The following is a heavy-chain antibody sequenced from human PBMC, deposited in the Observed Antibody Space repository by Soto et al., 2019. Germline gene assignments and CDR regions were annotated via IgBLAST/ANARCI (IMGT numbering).Heavy chain of an antibody. CDR1: GGSISSGGYY. CDR2: IYYSGST. D-gene: IGHD5-12*01. CDR3: ARRGYSGYVHYFDY. J-gene: IGHJ4*02. V-gene: IGHV4-31*03. Sequence: SETLSLTCTVSGGSISSGGYYWSWIRQHPGKGLEWIGYIYYSGSTYYNPSLKSRVTISVDTSKNQFSLKLSSVTAADTAVYYCARRGYSGYVHYFDYWGQGTLVTVSS.